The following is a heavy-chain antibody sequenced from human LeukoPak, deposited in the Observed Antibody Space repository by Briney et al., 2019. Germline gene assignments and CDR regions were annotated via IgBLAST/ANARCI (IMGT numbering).Heavy chain of an antibody. CDR1: GFTFSSYS. D-gene: IGHD2-8*01. V-gene: IGHV3-21*01. CDR3: ARGGMGANSQEYFYYGMDV. CDR2: ISSSSCYI. J-gene: IGHJ6*02. Sequence: GGSLRLSCAASGFTFSSYSMNWVRQAPGKGLEWVSSISSSSCYIYYADSVKGRFTLSRDNGKNSLYLQMNSLRAEDTAVYYCARGGMGANSQEYFYYGMDVWGQGTTVTVSS.